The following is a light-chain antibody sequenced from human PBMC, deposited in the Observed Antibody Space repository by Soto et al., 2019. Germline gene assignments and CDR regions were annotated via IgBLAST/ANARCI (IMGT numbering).Light chain of an antibody. CDR2: AAS. V-gene: IGKV1-39*01. CDR1: QSISSY. CDR3: QQSYSTPRT. J-gene: IGKJ1*01. Sequence: DIQMTQSPSSLSASVGDRVTITCRASQSISSYLNWYQQKPGKAPKLLIYAASSLQSGVPSRFSGSGSGTDFTLTISSLQPEDFATYYCQQSYSTPRTVGQGPDVEIK.